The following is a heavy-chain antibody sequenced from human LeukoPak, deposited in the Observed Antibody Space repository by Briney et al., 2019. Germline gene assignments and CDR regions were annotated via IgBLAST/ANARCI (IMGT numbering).Heavy chain of an antibody. CDR3: ARHGVVVPAAMPPYYYGMDV. D-gene: IGHD2-2*01. CDR2: IYPGDSDT. Sequence: GESLKISCKGSGYSFTSYWIGWVRQMPGKGLEWMGIIYPGDSDTRYSPSSQGQVTLSADKSISTAYLQWSSLKASDTAMYYCARHGVVVPAAMPPYYYGMDVWGQGTTVTVSS. CDR1: GYSFTSYW. V-gene: IGHV5-51*01. J-gene: IGHJ6*02.